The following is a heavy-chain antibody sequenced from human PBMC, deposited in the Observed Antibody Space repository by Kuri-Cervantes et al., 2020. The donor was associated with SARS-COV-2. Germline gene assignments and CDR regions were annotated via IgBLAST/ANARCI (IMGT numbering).Heavy chain of an antibody. J-gene: IGHJ4*02. Sequence: GESLKISCTASGFIFSDYYMTWIRQAPGKGLEWVAVISYDGSNKYYADSVKGRFTISRDNSKNTLYLQMNSLRAEDTAVYYCARAFGVTTIVYFDYWGQGTLVTVSS. D-gene: IGHD4-11*01. CDR2: ISYDGSNK. CDR1: GFIFSDYY. CDR3: ARAFGVTTIVYFDY. V-gene: IGHV3-30-3*01.